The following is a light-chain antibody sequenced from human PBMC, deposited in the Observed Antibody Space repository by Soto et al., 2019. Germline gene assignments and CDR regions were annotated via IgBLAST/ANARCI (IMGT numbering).Light chain of an antibody. CDR2: DNN. V-gene: IGLV1-40*01. J-gene: IGLJ3*02. Sequence: QSVLTQPPSVSGAPGQRVTISCTGSSSNIGADYGVHWYQQRPGTAPKLLIYDNNNRPSGVPDRFSGSKSDTSASLAITGLQAEDEADYYCHSYDSSLTGWDWVFGGGTKLTVL. CDR3: HSYDSSLTGWDWV. CDR1: SSNIGADYG.